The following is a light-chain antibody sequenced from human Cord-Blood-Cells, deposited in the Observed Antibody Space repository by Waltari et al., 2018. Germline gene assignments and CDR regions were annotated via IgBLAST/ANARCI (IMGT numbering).Light chain of an antibody. V-gene: IGKV4-1*01. CDR1: QSVLYSSNNKNY. J-gene: IGKJ1*01. CDR2: WAS. Sequence: DIVMTQFPDSLAVSLGARATINCKYSQSVLYSSNNKNYLAWYQQKPGQPPKLLIYWASTRESGVPDRFSGSGSGTDFTLTISSLQAEDVAVYYCQQYYSTWTFGQGTKVEIK. CDR3: QQYYSTWT.